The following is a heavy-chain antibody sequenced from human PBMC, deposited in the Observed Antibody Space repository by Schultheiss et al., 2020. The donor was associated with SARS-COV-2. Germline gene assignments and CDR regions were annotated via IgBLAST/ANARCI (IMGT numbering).Heavy chain of an antibody. CDR3: ASYIAALGGYYFDY. Sequence: GSLRLSCTVSGGSISSYYWSWIRQPPGKGLEWIGYIYYSGSTNYNPSLKSRVTISVDTSKNQFSLKLSSVTAADTAVYYCASYIAALGGYYFDYWGQGTLVTVSS. CDR1: GGSISSYY. V-gene: IGHV4-59*01. CDR2: IYYSGST. J-gene: IGHJ4*02. D-gene: IGHD3-16*01.